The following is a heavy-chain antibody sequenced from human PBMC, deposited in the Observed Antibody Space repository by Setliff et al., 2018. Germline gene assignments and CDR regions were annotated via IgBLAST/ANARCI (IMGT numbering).Heavy chain of an antibody. CDR3: ATEMGLKHLDY. Sequence: RASVKVSCKASGYTFTGYYIHWVRQAPGQGLEWMGYINPNSGGTSSAQNFQGMVTITRDTSIDTAFMELSRLTSDDTAMYYCATEMGLKHLDYWGQGTLVTVSS. CDR2: INPNSGGT. D-gene: IGHD1-26*01. CDR1: GYTFTGYY. V-gene: IGHV1-2*02. J-gene: IGHJ4*02.